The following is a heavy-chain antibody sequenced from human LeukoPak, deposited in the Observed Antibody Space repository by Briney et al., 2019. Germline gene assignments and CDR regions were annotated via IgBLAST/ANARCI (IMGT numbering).Heavy chain of an antibody. D-gene: IGHD3-3*01. V-gene: IGHV3-11*01. CDR3: ARDAKGGGQYYDFWSGYLDY. J-gene: IGHJ4*02. Sequence: GGSLRLSCAASGFTFSDYYMSWIRQAPGKGLEWVSYISSSGSTIYYADSVKGRFTISRDKPKNSLDLQMHSLRAEDTAVYYCARDAKGGGQYYDFWSGYLDYWGQGTLVTVSS. CDR2: ISSSGSTI. CDR1: GFTFSDYY.